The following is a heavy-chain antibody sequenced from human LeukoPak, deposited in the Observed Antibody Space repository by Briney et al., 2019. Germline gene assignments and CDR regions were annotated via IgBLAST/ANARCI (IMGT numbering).Heavy chain of an antibody. V-gene: IGHV3-23*01. J-gene: IGHJ4*02. CDR1: GFTLSSYA. D-gene: IGHD6-13*01. CDR3: AKGGSSWYRWDY. Sequence: GGSLRLSCAASGFTLSSYAMSWVRQAPGKGLEWVSTISGSGGSTYYADSVKGRFTISRDNSKNTLYLQMNSLRAEDTAVYYCAKGGSSWYRWDYWGQGTLVTVSS. CDR2: ISGSGGST.